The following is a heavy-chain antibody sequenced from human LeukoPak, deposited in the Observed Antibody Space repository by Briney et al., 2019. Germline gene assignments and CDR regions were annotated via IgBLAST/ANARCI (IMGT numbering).Heavy chain of an antibody. CDR3: AGAYCGGDCYSGRAFDI. J-gene: IGHJ3*02. CDR1: GGSISSSYW. CDR2: VWHSGST. Sequence: SETLSLTCAVSGGSISSSYWWSWVRQPPGKGLEWIGEVWHSGSTNYYPSLKSRVTISIEKSKNQFSLKLSSVTAADTAVYYCAGAYCGGDCYSGRAFDIWGQGTMVTVSS. D-gene: IGHD2-21*02. V-gene: IGHV4-4*02.